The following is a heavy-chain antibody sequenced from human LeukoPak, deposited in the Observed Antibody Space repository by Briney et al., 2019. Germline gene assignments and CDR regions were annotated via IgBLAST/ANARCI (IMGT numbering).Heavy chain of an antibody. CDR1: GGSISSYY. CDR3: ARGLMYCNGISSCYYMDV. V-gene: IGHV4-4*07. CDR2: IYTGGST. D-gene: IGHD2/OR15-2a*01. Sequence: SETLSLTCTVSGGSISSYYWSWIRLPAGKGLEWIGRIYTGGSTDYSPSLKSRVTMSVDTSKNQFSLNLSSVTAADTAVYYCARGLMYCNGISSCYYMDVWGKGTTVTVSS. J-gene: IGHJ6*03.